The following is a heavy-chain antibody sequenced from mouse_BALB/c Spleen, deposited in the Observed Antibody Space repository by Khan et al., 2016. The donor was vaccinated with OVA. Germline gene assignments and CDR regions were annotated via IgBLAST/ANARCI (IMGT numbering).Heavy chain of an antibody. D-gene: IGHD2-10*02. CDR1: GFIFSSYA. CDR3: ARRPYGY. Sequence: EVELVESGGGLVKPGGSLKLSCAASGFIFSSYAMSWVRQTPEKRLEWVATITSGGSYTYYLDSVKGRFTISRDNAKSTLSLQMSSLMSEDTAMYYCARRPYGYWGQGTTLTVSS. V-gene: IGHV5-9-3*01. CDR2: ITSGGSYT. J-gene: IGHJ2*01.